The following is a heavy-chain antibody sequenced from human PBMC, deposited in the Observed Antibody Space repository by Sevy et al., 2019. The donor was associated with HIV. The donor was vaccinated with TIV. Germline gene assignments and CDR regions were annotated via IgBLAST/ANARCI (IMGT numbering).Heavy chain of an antibody. CDR2: ISGTGDYT. CDR1: GFTFNSFA. D-gene: IGHD5-18*01. V-gene: IGHV3-23*01. J-gene: IGHJ4*02. CDR3: AKKMGGGSGMAFLVDF. Sequence: GGSLRLSCAASGFTFNSFAMGWVRQAPGKGLDWISVISGTGDYTYYADSVKGRFTISRNNSKNTQFLQMNSMRAEDTAIFYCAKKMGGGSGMAFLVDFWGQGTLVTVSS.